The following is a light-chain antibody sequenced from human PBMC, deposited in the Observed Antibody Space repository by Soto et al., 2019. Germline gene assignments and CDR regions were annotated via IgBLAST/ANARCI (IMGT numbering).Light chain of an antibody. CDR1: QSISSY. CDR2: AAS. J-gene: IGKJ5*01. Sequence: DIQMTQSPSSLSASVGDRVSITCRASQSISSYLNWYQQRPGKAPSLLIYAASSLQSGVPSRFSGSGSGTEFTLTISSLQPEDFATYFCQQSYSSPITFGQGTRLEIK. CDR3: QQSYSSPIT. V-gene: IGKV1-39*01.